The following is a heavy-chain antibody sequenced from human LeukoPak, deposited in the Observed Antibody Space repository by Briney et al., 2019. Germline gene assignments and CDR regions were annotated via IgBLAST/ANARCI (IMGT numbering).Heavy chain of an antibody. CDR1: GFTFSSYA. Sequence: PGGSLRLSCAASGFTFSSYAMHWVRQAPGKGLEWVAVISYDGSNKYYADSVKGRFTISRDNSKNTLYLQMNSLRAEDTAVYYCAVGYCSGGSCYSSFGDYFDYWGQGTLVTVSS. CDR3: AVGYCSGGSCYSSFGDYFDY. D-gene: IGHD2-15*01. J-gene: IGHJ4*02. CDR2: ISYDGSNK. V-gene: IGHV3-30*04.